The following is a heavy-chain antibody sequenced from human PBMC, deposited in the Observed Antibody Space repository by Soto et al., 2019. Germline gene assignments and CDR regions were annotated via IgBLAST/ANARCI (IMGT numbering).Heavy chain of an antibody. CDR3: ARGPNLGYCNY. Sequence: CTVSGGSISSGDYYWSWIRQPPGKGLEWIGYIYYSGSTYYNPSLKSRVTISVDTSKNQFSLKLSSVTAADTAVYYCARGPNLGYCNYWGQGTLVTVSS. CDR2: IYYSGST. CDR1: GGSISSGDYY. D-gene: IGHD2-15*01. J-gene: IGHJ4*02. V-gene: IGHV4-30-4*01.